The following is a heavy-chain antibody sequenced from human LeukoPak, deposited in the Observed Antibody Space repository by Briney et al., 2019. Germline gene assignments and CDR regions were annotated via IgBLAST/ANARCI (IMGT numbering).Heavy chain of an antibody. V-gene: IGHV3-66*01. J-gene: IGHJ4*02. CDR2: IYSGGST. Sequence: GGSLRLSYAASGFTVSSNYMSWVRQAPGKGLEWVSVIYSGGSTYYADSVKGRFTISRDNSKNMLYLQMNSLRAEDTAVYYCAREGELLQFDYWGQGTLVTVSS. CDR1: GFTVSSNY. D-gene: IGHD1-26*01. CDR3: AREGELLQFDY.